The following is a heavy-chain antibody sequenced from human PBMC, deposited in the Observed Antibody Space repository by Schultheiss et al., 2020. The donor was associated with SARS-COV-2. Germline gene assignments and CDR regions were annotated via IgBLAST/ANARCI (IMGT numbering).Heavy chain of an antibody. J-gene: IGHJ6*02. V-gene: IGHV1-18*01. D-gene: IGHD2-15*01. CDR3: AREEGYCSGGSCLYYYGMDV. CDR1: GYTFTSYG. CDR2: ISAYNGNT. Sequence: ASVKVSCKASGYTFTSYGISWVRQAPGQGLEWMGWISAYNGNTNYAQKLQGRVTITADESTSTAYMELSSLRSEDTAVYYCAREEGYCSGGSCLYYYGMDVWGQGTTVTVSS.